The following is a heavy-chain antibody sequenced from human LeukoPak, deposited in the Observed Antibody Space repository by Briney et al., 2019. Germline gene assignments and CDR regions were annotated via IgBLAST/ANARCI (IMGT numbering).Heavy chain of an antibody. CDR2: IYYSGST. CDR3: ARQGYCSGGSCYKFFDY. V-gene: IGHV4-39*01. D-gene: IGHD2-15*01. J-gene: IGHJ4*02. CDR1: GGSISSSSHY. Sequence: PSETLSLTCTVSGGSISSSSHYWGWIRQPPGKGLEWIGSIYYSGSTYYNLSLKSRVTISVDTSNNQFSLKLSSVTAADTAVYYWARQGYCSGGSCYKFFDYWGQGTLVTVSS.